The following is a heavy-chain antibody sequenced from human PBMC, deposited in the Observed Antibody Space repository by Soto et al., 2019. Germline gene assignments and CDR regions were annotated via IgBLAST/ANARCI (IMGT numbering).Heavy chain of an antibody. CDR2: MNPYSGNT. J-gene: IGHJ4*02. Sequence: ASVKVSCKASGYTFTSYYMHWVRQATGQGLEWMRWMNPYSGNTGYAQKFQGRVTVTRNTSVSTVYMELSGLRPDDTAVYYYARRKERSGPHYFDYWGQGSQVTVSS. D-gene: IGHD6-25*01. V-gene: IGHV1-8*02. CDR1: GYTFTSYY. CDR3: ARRKERSGPHYFDY.